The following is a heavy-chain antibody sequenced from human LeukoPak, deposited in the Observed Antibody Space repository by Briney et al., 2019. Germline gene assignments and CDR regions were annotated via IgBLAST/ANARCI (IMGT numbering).Heavy chain of an antibody. V-gene: IGHV3-30-3*01. J-gene: IGHJ6*02. CDR1: GFTFSSYA. D-gene: IGHD6-19*01. CDR3: AREGTSGWYIGQYYYGMDV. CDR2: ISYDGSNK. Sequence: GGSLRLSCAASGFTFSSYAMHWVRQAPGKGLEWVAVISYDGSNKYYADSVKGRFTISRDNSKNTLYLQMNSLRAEDTAVYYCAREGTSGWYIGQYYYGMDVWGQGTTVTVSS.